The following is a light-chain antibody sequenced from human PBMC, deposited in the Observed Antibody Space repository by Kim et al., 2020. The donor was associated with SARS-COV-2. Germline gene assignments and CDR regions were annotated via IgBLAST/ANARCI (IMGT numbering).Light chain of an antibody. CDR3: QQYGSEPLT. V-gene: IGKV3-20*01. Sequence: EIVLTQSPGTLSLSPVERATLSCRASQSVSSSYLAWYQQKPGQAPRLLIYGASSSATGIPDRFSGSGSGTDFTLTISRLEPEDFAVYYCQQYGSEPLTFGGGTKVEIK. CDR1: QSVSSSY. CDR2: GAS. J-gene: IGKJ4*01.